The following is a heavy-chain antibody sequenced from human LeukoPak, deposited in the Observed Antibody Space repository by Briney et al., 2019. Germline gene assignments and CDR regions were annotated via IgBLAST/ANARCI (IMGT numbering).Heavy chain of an antibody. CDR1: DDSIRTTSYY. CDR3: TRGGDAHKLGNF. V-gene: IGHV4-39*02. D-gene: IGHD2-2*01. CDR2: LHFSGTP. Sequence: SETLTLACSVSDDSIRTTSYYWAWIRQPPGKGLEWVGSLHFSGTPYYSPSLSSRVTVSRDTSKNHFSLNLKSVTATDTGVYFCTRGGDAHKLGNFWGTGILVTVSS. J-gene: IGHJ4*02.